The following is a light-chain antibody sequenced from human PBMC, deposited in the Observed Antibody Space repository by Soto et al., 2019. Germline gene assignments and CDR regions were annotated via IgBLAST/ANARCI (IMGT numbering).Light chain of an antibody. CDR3: LQHNSYPLT. Sequence: DIQMTQSPSTLSASAGDRVTITCRASQSISSWLAWYQQKPGKAPRLLIYKASTLKSGVPSRFSGSGSGTEFTLTISSLQPEDFATYYCLQHNSYPLTFGQGTRLEIK. J-gene: IGKJ5*01. CDR2: KAS. V-gene: IGKV1-5*03. CDR1: QSISSW.